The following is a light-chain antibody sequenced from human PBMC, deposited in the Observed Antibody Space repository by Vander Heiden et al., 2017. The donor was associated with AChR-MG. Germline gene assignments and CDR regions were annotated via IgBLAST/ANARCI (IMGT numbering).Light chain of an antibody. J-gene: IGKJ2*01. CDR3: QQSDSTPDT. Sequence: DIQMTQSPSSLSASVGDRVTITCRASQSISSYLNWYQQKPGKAPKLLIYAASSLQSGAPSRFSGSGSGTDFTLTVSSLQPEDFATYYCQQSDSTPDTFGQGTKLEIK. CDR1: QSISSY. CDR2: AAS. V-gene: IGKV1-39*01.